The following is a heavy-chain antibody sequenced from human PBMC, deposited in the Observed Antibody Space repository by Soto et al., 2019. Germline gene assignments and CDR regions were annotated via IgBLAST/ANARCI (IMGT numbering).Heavy chain of an antibody. D-gene: IGHD6-19*01. CDR2: MNPNSGNT. CDR1: GYTFTSYD. J-gene: IGHJ6*02. Sequence: ASVKVSCKASGYTFTSYDINWVRQATGQGLEWMGWMNPNSGNTGYAQKFQGRVTMNRNTSISTAYMELSSLRSEDTAVYYCARFLPLGSGWYFHGMDVWGQGTTVTVSS. CDR3: ARFLPLGSGWYFHGMDV. V-gene: IGHV1-8*01.